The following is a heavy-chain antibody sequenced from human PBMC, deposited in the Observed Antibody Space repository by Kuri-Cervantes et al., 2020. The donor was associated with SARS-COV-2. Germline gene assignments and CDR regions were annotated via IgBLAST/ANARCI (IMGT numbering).Heavy chain of an antibody. Sequence: ASVKVSCKASGGTFSSYAISWVRQAPGQGLEWMGIINPSGGSTTYVQKFQGRLTMTRDTSTSTVYMELSSLRSGDTAVYYCVRPREGYNWASEYWGQGTLVTVSS. CDR3: VRPREGYNWASEY. CDR2: INPSGGST. D-gene: IGHD5-24*01. J-gene: IGHJ4*02. V-gene: IGHV1-46*01. CDR1: GGTFSSYA.